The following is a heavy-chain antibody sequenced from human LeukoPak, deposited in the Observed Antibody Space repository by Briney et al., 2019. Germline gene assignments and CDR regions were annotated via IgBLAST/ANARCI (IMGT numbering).Heavy chain of an antibody. Sequence: SGGSLRLSCAASGFTFSDYYMSWVRQAPGKGLEWVANIKQDGSDKYYADSVKGRFTISRDNSKNTLYLQMNSLRAEDTAVYYCATGRYCSGGSCYYFQHWGQGTLITVSS. D-gene: IGHD2-15*01. CDR1: GFTFSDYY. CDR3: ATGRYCSGGSCYYFQH. J-gene: IGHJ1*01. CDR2: IKQDGSDK. V-gene: IGHV3-7*01.